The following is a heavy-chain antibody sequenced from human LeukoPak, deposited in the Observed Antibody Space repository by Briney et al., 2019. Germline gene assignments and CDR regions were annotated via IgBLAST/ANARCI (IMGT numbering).Heavy chain of an antibody. CDR3: AKERPPDGYNYGVHRSYFDY. J-gene: IGHJ4*02. D-gene: IGHD5-24*01. CDR2: ICGSGCST. Sequence: GVSLRLSCAASGFTFSSYAMSWLRQAPGKGLEWAAAICGSGCSTYYADSVKGQFTISRDNSKNTLYLQMNSLRAEDTAVYYCAKERPPDGYNYGVHRSYFDYWGQGTLVTVSS. V-gene: IGHV3-23*01. CDR1: GFTFSSYA.